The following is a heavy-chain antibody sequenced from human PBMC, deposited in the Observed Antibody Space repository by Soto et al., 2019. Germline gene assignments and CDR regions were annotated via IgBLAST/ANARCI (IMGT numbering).Heavy chain of an antibody. Sequence: SETLSLTYTVSGGSITDYSWVWIRQPAGKGLEWIGRIFSSGSTNYNPSLKGRITMSLDTSKNQFSLKLNSATATDTAVYFCARDQGVVVTADNWFDPWGQGILVTVSS. J-gene: IGHJ5*02. CDR2: IFSSGST. CDR3: ARDQGVVVTADNWFDP. D-gene: IGHD2-21*02. V-gene: IGHV4-4*07. CDR1: GGSITDYS.